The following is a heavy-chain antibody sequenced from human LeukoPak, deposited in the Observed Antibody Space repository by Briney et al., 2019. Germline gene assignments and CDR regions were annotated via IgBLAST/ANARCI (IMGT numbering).Heavy chain of an antibody. D-gene: IGHD6-13*01. Sequence: SQTLSLNCTVSGGSISSGSYYWSWIRQPAGKRLEWIGRIYTSGSTHYNPSLKSRVTISVDTSKNQFSLKLSSVTAADTAVYYCARVSSSWYWFDPWGQGTLVTVSS. CDR1: GGSISSGSYY. V-gene: IGHV4-61*02. CDR2: IYTSGST. CDR3: ARVSSSWYWFDP. J-gene: IGHJ5*02.